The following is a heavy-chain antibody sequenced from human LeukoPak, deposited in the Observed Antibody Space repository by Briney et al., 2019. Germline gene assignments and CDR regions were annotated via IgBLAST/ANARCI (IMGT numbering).Heavy chain of an antibody. D-gene: IGHD4-17*01. CDR3: ARDYADYAGYFFFDY. V-gene: IGHV3-23*01. J-gene: IGHJ4*02. Sequence: TGGSLRLSCAASGFTFNNYSMNWVRQAPGKGLEWVSSISGGGETTYYADSAKGRFTISRDNSQNTLYLQMNSPRAEDTAVYYCARDYADYAGYFFFDYWGQGTLVTVSS. CDR1: GFTFNNYS. CDR2: ISGGGETT.